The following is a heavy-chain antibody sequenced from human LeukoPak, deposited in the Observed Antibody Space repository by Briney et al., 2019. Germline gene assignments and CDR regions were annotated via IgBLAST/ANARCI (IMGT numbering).Heavy chain of an antibody. Sequence: IPSETLSLTCTVSGGSISSGGYYWSWIRQHPGKGLEWIGYIYYSGSTYYNPSLKSRVTISVDTSKNQFSLKLSSVTAAGTAVYYCARNLRLGEPRIDYWGQGTLVTVSS. V-gene: IGHV4-31*03. J-gene: IGHJ4*02. CDR1: GGSISSGGYY. CDR2: IYYSGST. CDR3: ARNLRLGEPRIDY. D-gene: IGHD3-16*01.